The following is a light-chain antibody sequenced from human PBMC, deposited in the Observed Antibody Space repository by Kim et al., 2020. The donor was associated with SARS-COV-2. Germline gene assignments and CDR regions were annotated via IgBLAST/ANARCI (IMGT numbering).Light chain of an antibody. CDR2: DAS. CDR1: QSVNRN. CDR3: LQRSNWPPT. V-gene: IGKV3-11*01. J-gene: IGKJ1*01. Sequence: EIVLTQSPATLSLSPGERATLSCRASQSVNRNLAWYQHQPGQAPRLLIHDASDRATDIPDRFSGSGSGTDFTLTINNLEPEDFADYYCLQRSNWPPTFGEGTKVDIK.